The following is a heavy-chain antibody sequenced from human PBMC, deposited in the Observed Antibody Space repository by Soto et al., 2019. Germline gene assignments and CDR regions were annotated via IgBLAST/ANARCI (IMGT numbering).Heavy chain of an antibody. Sequence: QVQLVESGGGVVQPGRSLRLSCAASGFTFSSYGMHWVRQAPGKGLEWVAVISYDGSNKYYADSVKGRFTISRDNSKNTLYLQMNSLRAEDTAVYYCARGVRVRGVIHTRLFGYWGQGTLVTVSS. J-gene: IGHJ4*02. CDR1: GFTFSSYG. CDR2: ISYDGSNK. V-gene: IGHV3-30*03. D-gene: IGHD3-10*01. CDR3: ARGVRVRGVIHTRLFGY.